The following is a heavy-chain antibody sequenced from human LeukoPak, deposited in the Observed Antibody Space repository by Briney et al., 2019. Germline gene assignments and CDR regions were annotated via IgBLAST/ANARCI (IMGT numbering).Heavy chain of an antibody. CDR2: IYYSGST. CDR1: GGSISSSSYY. V-gene: IGHV4-39*07. Sequence: SETLSLTCTVSGGSISSSSYYWGWIRQPPGKGLEWIGSIYYSGSTYYNPSLKSRVTISVDTSKNQFSLKLSSVTAADTAVYYCARFFLEWPRNWFDPWGQGTLVTVSS. J-gene: IGHJ5*02. D-gene: IGHD3-3*01. CDR3: ARFFLEWPRNWFDP.